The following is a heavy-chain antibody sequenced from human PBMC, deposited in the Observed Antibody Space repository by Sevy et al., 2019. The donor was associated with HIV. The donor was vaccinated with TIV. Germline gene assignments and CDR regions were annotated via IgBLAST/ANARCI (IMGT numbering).Heavy chain of an antibody. V-gene: IGHV3-11*01. CDR3: AKDQIAAARCTNYYYGMDV. CDR2: ISSKGSTI. J-gene: IGHJ6*02. Sequence: GGSLRLSCAASGFTFSDYYMSWIRQAPGKGLEWVSYISSKGSTIYYADSVQGRFTISRDKAKNSLYLQMNSLRAEDTAVYYSAKDQIAAARCTNYYYGMDVWGQGTTVTVSS. CDR1: GFTFSDYY. D-gene: IGHD6-13*01.